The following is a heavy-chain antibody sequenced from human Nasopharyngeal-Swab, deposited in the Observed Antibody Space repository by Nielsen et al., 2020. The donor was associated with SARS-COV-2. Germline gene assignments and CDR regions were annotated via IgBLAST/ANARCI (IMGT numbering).Heavy chain of an antibody. J-gene: IGHJ5*02. Sequence: SETLSLTCTVSGGPITSGDYYWSWIRQPAGKGLEWIGRIYTSGNTNYNPSLKSRVTISVDTSKNQFSLKLSSVTAADAAVYYCEGEELGGDYSWFDPWGQGTLVTVSS. CDR2: IYTSGNT. CDR3: EGEELGGDYSWFDP. D-gene: IGHD4-17*01. V-gene: IGHV4-61*02. CDR1: GGPITSGDYY.